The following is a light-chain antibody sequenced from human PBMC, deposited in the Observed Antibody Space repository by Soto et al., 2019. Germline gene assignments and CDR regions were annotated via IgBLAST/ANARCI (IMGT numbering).Light chain of an antibody. CDR1: QSLVYSDGNTY. CDR3: VQFANFPRT. J-gene: IGKJ1*01. CDR2: RVS. Sequence: DVVLTQTPLSSPVTLGQPASISCRSSQSLVYSDGNTYLSWLQQRPGQPPRLLMYRVSNRFSGVPDRLRGSGAGTDFTLKINRVEAGDVGIYYCVQFANFPRTFGQGTKVEIK. V-gene: IGKV2-24*01.